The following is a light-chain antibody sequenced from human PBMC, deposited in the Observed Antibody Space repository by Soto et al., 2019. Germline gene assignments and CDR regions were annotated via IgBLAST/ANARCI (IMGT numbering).Light chain of an antibody. CDR1: SSDVGGYKY. V-gene: IGLV2-14*03. J-gene: IGLJ2*01. Sequence: QSALTQPASVSGSPGQSITISCTGTSSDVGGYKYVSWYQQHPGKAPKLMIYDVSNRPSGVSNRFSGSKSGNTASLTISGLQSEDEGDYYCTSYTSSTSVVFGGGTQLTVL. CDR2: DVS. CDR3: TSYTSSTSVV.